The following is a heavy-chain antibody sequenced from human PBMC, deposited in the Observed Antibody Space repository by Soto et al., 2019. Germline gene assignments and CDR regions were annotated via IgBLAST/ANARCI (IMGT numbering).Heavy chain of an antibody. CDR2: TNSDESSI. J-gene: IGHJ6*02. CDR1: GFTFNSYW. Sequence: GGSLRLSCAASGFTFNSYWMHWVRQVPGKGLVWVARTNSDESSIAYADSVKGRFTISRDNAKNMVYLELNSLRAEDTAVYYCERAEGYDFWSDYSSFYGMDVWGQGTPVTVSS. CDR3: ERAEGYDFWSDYSSFYGMDV. D-gene: IGHD3-3*01. V-gene: IGHV3-74*01.